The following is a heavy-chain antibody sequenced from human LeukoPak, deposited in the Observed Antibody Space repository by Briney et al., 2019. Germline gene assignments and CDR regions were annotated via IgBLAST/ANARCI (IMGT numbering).Heavy chain of an antibody. Sequence: GASVKVSCKASGYTFTGYYIHWVRQAPGQGLEWMGWINPDSGGTNYAQKFQGRVTMIRDTSISTAYMELSSLRSEDTAVYYCARGSRGTSDFWSGYSYYFDFWGQGTLVTVSS. CDR3: ARGSRGTSDFWSGYSYYFDF. J-gene: IGHJ4*02. D-gene: IGHD3-3*01. CDR1: GYTFTGYY. CDR2: INPDSGGT. V-gene: IGHV1-2*02.